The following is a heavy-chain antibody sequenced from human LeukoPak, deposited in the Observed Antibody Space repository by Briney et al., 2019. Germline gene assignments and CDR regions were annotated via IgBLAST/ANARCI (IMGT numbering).Heavy chain of an antibody. D-gene: IGHD1-26*01. J-gene: IGHJ6*03. V-gene: IGHV3-53*01. CDR2: IYSGGST. CDR1: GFTFSTYS. Sequence: PGGSLRLSCAASGFTFSTYSMNWVRQAPGKGLEWVSVIYSGGSTYYADSVKGRFTISRDNSKNTLYLQMNSLRAEDTAVYYCARALVGGSYYYYYYMDVWGKGTTVTVSS. CDR3: ARALVGGSYYYYYYMDV.